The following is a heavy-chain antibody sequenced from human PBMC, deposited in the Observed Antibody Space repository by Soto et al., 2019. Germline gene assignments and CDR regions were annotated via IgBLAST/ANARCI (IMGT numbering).Heavy chain of an antibody. CDR3: ARDTTAYNWFDP. D-gene: IGHD4-4*01. V-gene: IGHV3-48*03. CDR1: GFTFSSYE. J-gene: IGHJ5*02. Sequence: GGTLRLSCAASGFTFSSYEMNWVRQAPGKGLEWVSYISSSGSTIYYADSVKGRFTISRDNAKNSLYLQMNSLRVEDTAVYYCARDTTAYNWFDPWGQGTLVTVSS. CDR2: ISSSGSTI.